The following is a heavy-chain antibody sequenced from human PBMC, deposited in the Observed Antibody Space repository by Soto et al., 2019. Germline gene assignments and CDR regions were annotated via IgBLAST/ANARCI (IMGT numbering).Heavy chain of an antibody. J-gene: IGHJ4*02. V-gene: IGHV4-39*01. Sequence: QLQLQESGPGLVKPSETLSLTCRVSDGSMNSDSSYWGWIRQPPGKGLEWIGVINHSGSTYHNLSLKGRVTMSVDAFRTQFSLKLTSMTAADTAVYYCARLGGYVSVGYYYLWDSWGQGTLVTVSS. CDR1: DGSMNSDSSY. D-gene: IGHD3-22*01. CDR2: INHSGST. CDR3: ARLGGYVSVGYYYLWDS.